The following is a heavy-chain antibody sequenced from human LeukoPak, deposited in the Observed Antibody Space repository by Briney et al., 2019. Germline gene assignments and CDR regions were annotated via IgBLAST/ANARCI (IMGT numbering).Heavy chain of an antibody. CDR3: AGFRPGFDY. CDR1: GGSFSGYY. J-gene: IGHJ4*02. D-gene: IGHD3-10*01. Sequence: PSETLSLTCAVYGGSFSGYYWSWIRQPPGKGLEWIGYIYHSGSTYYNPSFKSRVTISVDRSKNQFSLKLSSVTAADTAVYYCAGFRPGFDYWGQGTLVTVSS. CDR2: IYHSGST. V-gene: IGHV4-34*01.